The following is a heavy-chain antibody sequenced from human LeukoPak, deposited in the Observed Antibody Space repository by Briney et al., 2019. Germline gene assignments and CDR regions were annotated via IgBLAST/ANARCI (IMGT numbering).Heavy chain of an antibody. J-gene: IGHJ4*02. D-gene: IGHD6-13*01. CDR3: ARAAAVVLFDY. V-gene: IGHV4-59*01. CDR1: GGSISTYY. Sequence: PSETLPLTCTVSGGSISTYYWSWIRQPPGKGLEWIGYIYYSGSTNYNPSLKSRVTISVDTSKNQFSLKLSSVTAADTAVYYCARAAAVVLFDYWGQGTLVTVSS. CDR2: IYYSGST.